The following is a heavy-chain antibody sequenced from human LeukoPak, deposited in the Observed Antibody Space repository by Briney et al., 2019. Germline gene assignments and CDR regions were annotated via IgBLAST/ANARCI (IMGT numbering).Heavy chain of an antibody. CDR1: GRTFISYA. D-gene: IGHD5-12*01. J-gene: IGHJ6*03. V-gene: IGHV1-69*13. Sequence: PVKVSCKASGRTFISYAISWVRQAPGQGLEWMGGIIPIFGTANYAQKFQGRVTITADESTSTAYMELSRLRSDDTAVYYCARGRGYSGHYYYYYMDVWGKGTTVTVSS. CDR2: IIPIFGTA. CDR3: ARGRGYSGHYYYYYMDV.